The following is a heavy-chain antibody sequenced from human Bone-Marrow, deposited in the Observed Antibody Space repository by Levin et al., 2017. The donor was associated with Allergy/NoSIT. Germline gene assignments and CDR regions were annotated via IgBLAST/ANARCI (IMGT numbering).Heavy chain of an antibody. CDR3: ARDRDDYGDPDGAFDI. D-gene: IGHD4-17*01. CDR2: ISGGSSLI. V-gene: IGHV3-48*02. CDR1: GFTFSSSG. Sequence: LSLTCAASGFTFSSSGMNWVRPAPGKGLEWVSYISGGSSLIYYADSMKGRFTISRDNARNSLYLQMNSLRDEDTALYYCARDRDDYGDPDGAFDIWGQGTMVIVSS. J-gene: IGHJ3*02.